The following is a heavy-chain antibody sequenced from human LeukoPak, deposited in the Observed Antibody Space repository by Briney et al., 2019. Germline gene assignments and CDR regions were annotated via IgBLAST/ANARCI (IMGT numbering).Heavy chain of an antibody. D-gene: IGHD2-2*01. J-gene: IGHJ4*02. CDR3: ASLGNYCSSTSCPDY. Sequence: GGSLRLSCAASGFTFSSYWMHWVRQAPAKGLVWVSRINSDGSSTSYADSVKGRFTISRDNAKNTLYLQMNSLRAEDTAVYYCASLGNYCSSTSCPDYWGQGTLVTVSS. CDR1: GFTFSSYW. V-gene: IGHV3-74*01. CDR2: INSDGSST.